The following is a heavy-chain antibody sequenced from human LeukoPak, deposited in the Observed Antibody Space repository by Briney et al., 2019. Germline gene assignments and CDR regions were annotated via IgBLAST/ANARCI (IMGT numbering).Heavy chain of an antibody. Sequence: GGSLRLSCAASGFTYSSHAMSWVRQAPGKGLEWVSAISGSGTPTYYADSVKGRFTISRDNSKNMVYLQMNSLRAEDTGVYYCAKDRDTLWFDPWRQGTLVSVSS. CDR1: GFTYSSHA. V-gene: IGHV3-23*01. CDR3: AKDRDTLWFDP. D-gene: IGHD5-18*01. J-gene: IGHJ5*02. CDR2: ISGSGTPT.